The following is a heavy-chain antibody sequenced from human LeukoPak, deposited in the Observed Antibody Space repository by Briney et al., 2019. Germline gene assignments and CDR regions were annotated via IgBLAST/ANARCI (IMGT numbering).Heavy chain of an antibody. CDR1: GYTFTGYY. Sequence: GASVKVSCKASGYTFTGYYMHWVRQAPGQGLEWMGWINPNSGGTNYAQRFQGRVTMTRDTSISTAYMELSRLRSDDTAVYYCARDLLGASRAQWLGRYGMDVWGQGTTVTVSS. J-gene: IGHJ6*02. CDR3: ARDLLGASRAQWLGRYGMDV. CDR2: INPNSGGT. D-gene: IGHD6-19*01. V-gene: IGHV1-2*02.